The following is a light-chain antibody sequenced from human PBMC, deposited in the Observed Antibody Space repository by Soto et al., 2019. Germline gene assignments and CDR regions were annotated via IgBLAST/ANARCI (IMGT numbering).Light chain of an antibody. V-gene: IGLV3-21*04. CDR2: YDS. CDR3: QMWDSSSVV. Sequence: SYELTQPPSVSVAPGKTARITCGGNNIGSKSVHWYQQKPGQAPVLVIYYDSDRPSGIPERFSGSNSGNTATLTISRVEAGDEADYYSQMWDSSSVVFGGGTKVTVL. CDR1: NIGSKS. J-gene: IGLJ2*01.